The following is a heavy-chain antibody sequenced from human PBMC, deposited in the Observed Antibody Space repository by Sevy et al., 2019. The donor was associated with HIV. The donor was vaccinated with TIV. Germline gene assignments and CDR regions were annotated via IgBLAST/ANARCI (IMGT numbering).Heavy chain of an antibody. J-gene: IGHJ6*02. CDR3: ARGSPDHYFGVDV. Sequence: SETLSLTCTVSGGSISGYYRSWIRQPPGKGLEWIGYHYYSGSTNYNPSLNSRVTISVDTSKNQSYLKLISVTAADTAVYYCARGSPDHYFGVDVWGQGTTVTVSS. CDR1: GGSISGYY. CDR2: HYYSGST. V-gene: IGHV4-59*01.